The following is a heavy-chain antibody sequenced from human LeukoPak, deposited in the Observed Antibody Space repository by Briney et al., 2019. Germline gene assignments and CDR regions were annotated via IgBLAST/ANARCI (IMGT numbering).Heavy chain of an antibody. CDR1: GFTFSDYY. J-gene: IGHJ4*02. D-gene: IGHD5-18*01. CDR2: ISTSGSTI. Sequence: PGGSLRLSYAACGFTFSDYYMSWIRQAPGKGLEWVTYISTSGSTIYYADSVKGRFTISRDNAKNALYLQMNSLRAEDTAVYYCARGGRGYSYGYDVDYWGQGTLVTVSS. CDR3: ARGGRGYSYGYDVDY. V-gene: IGHV3-11*01.